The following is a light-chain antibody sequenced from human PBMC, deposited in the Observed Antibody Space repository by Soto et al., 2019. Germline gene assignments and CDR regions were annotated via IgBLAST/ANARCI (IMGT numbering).Light chain of an antibody. CDR2: EVS. J-gene: IGLJ1*01. Sequence: QSALTQPASVSGSPGQSITISCTGTSSDVGGYNYVSWYQQHPGKAPKLMIYEVSNRPSGVSNRFSGSKSGNTASLTISGLQDGDEADYYCSSYTSSSTFVFGTGTKVTVL. V-gene: IGLV2-14*01. CDR1: SSDVGGYNY. CDR3: SSYTSSSTFV.